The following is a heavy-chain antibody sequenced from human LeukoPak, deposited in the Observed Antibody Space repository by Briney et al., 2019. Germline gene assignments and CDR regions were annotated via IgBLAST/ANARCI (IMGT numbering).Heavy chain of an antibody. V-gene: IGHV7-4-1*02. CDR1: GYPFTSYA. Sequence: ASVKVSCKASGYPFTSYAVNWERQAPRQGLEWMGWINMGTENPTYAQDFTGRFAFSLDTAVSTAYLQISSLKAEDTAVYYCVRDSLIKGASTLDHWGQGTLVTVSS. CDR3: VRDSLIKGASTLDH. D-gene: IGHD1-26*01. CDR2: INMGTENP. J-gene: IGHJ4*02.